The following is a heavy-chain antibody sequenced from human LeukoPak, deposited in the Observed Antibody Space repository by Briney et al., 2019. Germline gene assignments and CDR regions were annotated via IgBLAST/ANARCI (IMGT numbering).Heavy chain of an antibody. CDR3: ARVRYGELDV. CDR2: LSGSGITT. CDR1: GFTSSNSA. V-gene: IGHV3-23*01. D-gene: IGHD4-17*01. J-gene: IGHJ6*02. Sequence: PGGFLRLSCAASGFTSSNSAMSWVRQAPGKGLEWVSTLSGSGITTYYADSVKGRFTISRDDSKNTLYLQVNSLRAEDTAVYYCARVRYGELDVWGQGTTVTVSS.